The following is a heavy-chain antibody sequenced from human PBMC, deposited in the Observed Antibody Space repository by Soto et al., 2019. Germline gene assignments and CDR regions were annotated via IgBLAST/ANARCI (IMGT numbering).Heavy chain of an antibody. Sequence: GGSLRLSCAASGFTVSSYGMPGVLKTPGKGLEWVAVISYDGSNKYYADSVKGRFTISRDNSKNTLYLQMNSLRAEDTAVYYCAKDITLVPEINTYYYGMDVWGQGTTVTVSS. CDR1: GFTVSSYG. V-gene: IGHV3-30*18. J-gene: IGHJ6*02. D-gene: IGHD1-20*01. CDR3: AKDITLVPEINTYYYGMDV. CDR2: ISYDGSNK.